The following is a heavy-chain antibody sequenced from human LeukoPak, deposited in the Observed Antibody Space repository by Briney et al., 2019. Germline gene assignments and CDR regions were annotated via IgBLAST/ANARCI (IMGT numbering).Heavy chain of an antibody. J-gene: IGHJ4*02. CDR2: INHSGST. CDR1: GGSFSGYY. D-gene: IGHD5-24*01. Sequence: PSETLSLTCAVYGGSFSGYYWSWIRQPPGKGLEWIGEINHSGSTNYNPSLKSRVTISVDTSKNQFSLKLSSVTAADTAVYYCAKGGGYNQNYPDFDYWGQGTLVTVSS. V-gene: IGHV4-34*01. CDR3: AKGGGYNQNYPDFDY.